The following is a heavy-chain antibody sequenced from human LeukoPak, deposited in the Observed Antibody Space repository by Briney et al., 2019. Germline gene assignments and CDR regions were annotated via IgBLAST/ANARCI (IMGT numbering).Heavy chain of an antibody. CDR2: IIPNSGDT. J-gene: IGHJ4*02. CDR1: GYTFTDYY. Sequence: GASVKVSCKASGYTFTDYYIHRVRQAPGQGLEWMGWIIPNSGDTNYAQKFQGRVTMTRDTSISTAYMELTSLRYDDAAVYYCARSACSRTTCPDYWGQGTLVTISS. CDR3: ARSACSRTTCPDY. D-gene: IGHD2-2*01. V-gene: IGHV1-2*02.